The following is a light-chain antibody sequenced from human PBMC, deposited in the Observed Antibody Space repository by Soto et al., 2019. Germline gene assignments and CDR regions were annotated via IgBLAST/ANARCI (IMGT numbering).Light chain of an antibody. J-gene: IGLJ3*02. V-gene: IGLV1-44*01. CDR1: SSNIGNNP. CDR2: SSN. CDR3: GTWDDSLKSYM. Sequence: QSVLTQPPSASGTPGQSVTISCSRNSSNIGNNPVNWYQQLPGTAPKLLIYSSNQRPSGVPYRISGSKSGASASLAITGLQSDDEADYYCGTWDDSLKSYMFGGGTKLTVL.